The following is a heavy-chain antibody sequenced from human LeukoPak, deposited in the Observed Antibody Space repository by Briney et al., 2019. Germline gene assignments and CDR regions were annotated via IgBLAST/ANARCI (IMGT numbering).Heavy chain of an antibody. Sequence: SETLSLTCTVSGGSISSGSYYWSWVRQPAGKGLEWIGRIYTSGSTNYNPSLKSRVTISVDTSKNQFSLKLSSVTAADTAVYYCARGITIFGVVTAFDYWGQGTLVTVSS. D-gene: IGHD3-3*01. CDR1: GGSISSGSYY. J-gene: IGHJ4*02. CDR3: ARGITIFGVVTAFDY. CDR2: IYTSGST. V-gene: IGHV4-61*02.